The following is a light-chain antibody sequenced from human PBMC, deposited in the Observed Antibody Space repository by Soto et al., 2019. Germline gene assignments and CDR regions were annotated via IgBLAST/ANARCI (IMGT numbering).Light chain of an antibody. J-gene: IGKJ2*01. CDR2: AAS. V-gene: IGKV1-39*01. Sequence: DIQMTQSPSSLSASVGDRVTITCRASRTISTYLNWYQQRPGEAPNLLIYAASSLQSGVPARFSGSGSGTDFTLTISSLQPEDFATYYCQQSYSAPYTFGQGTKLDIK. CDR1: RTISTY. CDR3: QQSYSAPYT.